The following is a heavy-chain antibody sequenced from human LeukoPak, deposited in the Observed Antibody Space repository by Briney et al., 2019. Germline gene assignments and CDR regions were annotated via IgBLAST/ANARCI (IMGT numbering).Heavy chain of an antibody. Sequence: SETLSLTCTVSGGSISSYYWSWIRQPPGKGLEWIGSIYYSGSTYYNPSLKSRVTISVDTPKNQFSLKLSSVTAADTAVYYCASLQYSSGWPFDYWGQGTLVTVSS. CDR2: IYYSGST. CDR3: ASLQYSSGWPFDY. J-gene: IGHJ4*02. V-gene: IGHV4-39*01. D-gene: IGHD6-19*01. CDR1: GGSISSYY.